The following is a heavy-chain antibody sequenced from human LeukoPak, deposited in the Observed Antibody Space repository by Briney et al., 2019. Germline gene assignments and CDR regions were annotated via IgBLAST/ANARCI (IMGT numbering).Heavy chain of an antibody. CDR1: GYTFTTYG. CDR3: ARGVDYGGNSGDFDY. CDR2: ISTYNGDT. D-gene: IGHD4-23*01. J-gene: IGHJ4*02. Sequence: EASVKVSCKASGYTFTTYGISWVRQAPGQGLEWMGWISTYNGDTDYAQKLQGRVTMTTDTSTSTAYMELRSLRSDDTAVYYCARGVDYGGNSGDFDYWGQGTLVTVSS. V-gene: IGHV1-18*01.